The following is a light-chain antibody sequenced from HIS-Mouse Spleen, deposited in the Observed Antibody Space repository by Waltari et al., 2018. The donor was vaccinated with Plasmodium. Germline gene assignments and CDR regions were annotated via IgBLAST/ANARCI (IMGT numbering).Light chain of an antibody. CDR3: MQALQTPRYT. CDR1: QSLLHSNGYNS. V-gene: IGKV2-28*01. J-gene: IGKJ2*01. CDR2: LGS. Sequence: DIVMTQSPLSLPVTPGEPASISCRSSQSLLHSNGYNSLDWYLQKPGQSPQLLIYLGSNRASGVPDRFSGSVSGTDFTLKSSRVEAEDVGVYYCMQALQTPRYTFGQGTKLEIK.